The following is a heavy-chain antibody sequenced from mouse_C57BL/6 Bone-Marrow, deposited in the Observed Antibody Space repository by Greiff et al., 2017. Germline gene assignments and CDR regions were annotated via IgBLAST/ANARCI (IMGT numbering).Heavy chain of an antibody. J-gene: IGHJ1*03. CDR2: IYPGSGST. D-gene: IGHD1-1*01. Sequence: VQLQQPGAELVKPGASVKMSCKASGYTFTSYWITWVKQRPGQGLEWIGDIYPGSGSTNYNEKFKSKATLTVDTSSSTAYMQLSSLTSEDSAVYCCARPYYGCSYWYFDVWGTGTTVTVSA. CDR3: ARPYYGCSYWYFDV. CDR1: GYTFTSYW. V-gene: IGHV1-55*01.